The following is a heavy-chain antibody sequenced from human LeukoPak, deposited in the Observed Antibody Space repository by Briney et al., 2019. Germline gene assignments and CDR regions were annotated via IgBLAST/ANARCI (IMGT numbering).Heavy chain of an antibody. CDR3: ARDRRYSSSWPIDY. CDR1: GFTFSGYG. V-gene: IGHV3-33*01. D-gene: IGHD6-13*01. Sequence: GGSLRLSCAASGFTFSGYGMHWVRQAPGKGLEWVAVIWYDGSKKYYADSVKSRFTISRDNSKNTLFLQMDSLRAEDTAMYYCARDRRYSSSWPIDYWGQGTLVTVSS. CDR2: IWYDGSKK. J-gene: IGHJ4*02.